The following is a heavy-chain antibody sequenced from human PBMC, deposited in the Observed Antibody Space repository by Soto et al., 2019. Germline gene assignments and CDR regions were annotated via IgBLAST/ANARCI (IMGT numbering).Heavy chain of an antibody. Sequence: HLGGSLRLSCAASGFTFSSYAMSWVRQAPGKGLEWVSAISGSGGSTYYADSVKGRFTISRDNSKNTLYLQMNSLRAEDTAVYYCAKDGRITMIVVSHRRYNWFDPWGQGTLVTVSS. CDR3: AKDGRITMIVVSHRRYNWFDP. V-gene: IGHV3-23*01. J-gene: IGHJ5*02. D-gene: IGHD3-22*01. CDR1: GFTFSSYA. CDR2: ISGSGGST.